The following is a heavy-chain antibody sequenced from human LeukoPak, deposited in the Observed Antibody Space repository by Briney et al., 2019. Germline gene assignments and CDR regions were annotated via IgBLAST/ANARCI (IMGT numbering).Heavy chain of an antibody. CDR3: ARGVDY. V-gene: IGHV4-59*08. D-gene: IGHD3-16*01. CDR1: GGSISSYY. CDR2: IYYSGST. Sequence: SETLSLTCTVSGGSISSYYWSWIRQPPGKGLEWIGYIYYSGSTNYNPSLKSRVTISVDTSKNRFSLRLTSMTAADTAVYYCARGVDYWGQGTLVTVSS. J-gene: IGHJ4*02.